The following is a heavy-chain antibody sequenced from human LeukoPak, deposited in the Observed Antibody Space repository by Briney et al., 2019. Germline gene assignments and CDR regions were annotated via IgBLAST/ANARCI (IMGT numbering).Heavy chain of an antibody. J-gene: IGHJ4*02. Sequence: GGSLRLSCAASGFTFSNYWMSWVRQAPGRGLEGMANIKEDESEKNYVDSVKGRFTISRDNAKNSLYLQMNSLRAEDTAVYYCAREVVHGNGDGCSSYFNYWGQGTLVTVSS. V-gene: IGHV3-7*01. CDR1: GFTFSNYW. D-gene: IGHD2-15*01. CDR3: AREVVHGNGDGCSSYFNY. CDR2: IKEDESEK.